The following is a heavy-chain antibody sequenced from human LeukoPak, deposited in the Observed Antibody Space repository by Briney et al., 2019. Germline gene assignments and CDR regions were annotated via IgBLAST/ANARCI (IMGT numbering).Heavy chain of an antibody. J-gene: IGHJ3*02. CDR1: GFTFSDYY. CDR2: ISSSGSTI. V-gene: IGHV3-11*01. CDR3: ARDKDSSGYAYDAFDI. D-gene: IGHD3-22*01. Sequence: GGSLRLSCAASGFTFSDYYMSWIRQAPGKGLEWVSYISSSGSTIYYADSVKGRFTISRDNAKNSLYLQMNSLRAEDTAVYYCARDKDSSGYAYDAFDIWGQGTMATVSS.